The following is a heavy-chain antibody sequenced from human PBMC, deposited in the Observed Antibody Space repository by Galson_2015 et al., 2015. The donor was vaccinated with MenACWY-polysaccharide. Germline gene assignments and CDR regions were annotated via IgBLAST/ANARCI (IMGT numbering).Heavy chain of an antibody. CDR1: GFIFSNAC. Sequence: SLRLSCAASGFIFSNACMSWVRQAPGKGLEWVGRIKSKTAGGTTDYAARVIGRFTISRNDSKNTLNLHMNRLKTEGTAVYYCTTGSYYDSSGYYLDPFDISGQATMVTVSS. V-gene: IGHV3-15*01. CDR3: TTGSYYDSSGYYLDPFDI. D-gene: IGHD3-22*01. CDR2: IKSKTAGGTT. J-gene: IGHJ3*02.